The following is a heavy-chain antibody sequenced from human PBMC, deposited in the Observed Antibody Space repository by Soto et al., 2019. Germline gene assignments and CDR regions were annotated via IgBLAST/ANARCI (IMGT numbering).Heavy chain of an antibody. CDR2: ISGSGGST. D-gene: IGHD3-22*01. CDR1: GFTFSSYA. J-gene: IGHJ4*02. CDR3: AKLKYYYDSSGYYYTFDY. Sequence: EVQLLESGGGLVQPGGSLRLSCAASGFTFSSYAMSWVRQAPGKGLEWVSAISGSGGSTYYADSVKGRFTISRDNSKNTLYLQMNSLRAEDTAVYYCAKLKYYYDSSGYYYTFDYWGQGTLVTVSS. V-gene: IGHV3-23*01.